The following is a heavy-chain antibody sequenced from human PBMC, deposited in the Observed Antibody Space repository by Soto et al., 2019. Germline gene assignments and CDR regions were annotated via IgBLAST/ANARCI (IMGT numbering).Heavy chain of an antibody. V-gene: IGHV1-46*01. CDR3: ARDLILIAVAGTAFRDYYYYGMDV. Sequence: GASVKVSCKASGYTFTSYYMHWVRQAPGQGLEWMGIINPSGGSTSYAQKFQGRVTMTRDTSTSTVYMELSSLRSEDTAVYYCARDLILIAVAGTAFRDYYYYGMDVWG. CDR1: GYTFTSYY. J-gene: IGHJ6*02. D-gene: IGHD6-19*01. CDR2: INPSGGST.